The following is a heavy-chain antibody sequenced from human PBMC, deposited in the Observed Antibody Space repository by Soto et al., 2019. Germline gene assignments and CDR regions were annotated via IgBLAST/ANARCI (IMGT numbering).Heavy chain of an antibody. CDR2: IYHSGST. J-gene: IGHJ4*02. D-gene: IGHD2-15*01. V-gene: IGHV4-4*02. CDR1: GGSISSSNW. Sequence: QVQLQESGPGLVKPSGTLALTCAVSGGSISSSNWWRWVRQPPGKGLEWIGEIYHSGSTNYNPSLSSRVTISVDKYKNQFALKLSSVTAADTAVYYCARDRCSGGSCYSGREWRYFDYWGQRTLVTVSS. CDR3: ARDRCSGGSCYSGREWRYFDY.